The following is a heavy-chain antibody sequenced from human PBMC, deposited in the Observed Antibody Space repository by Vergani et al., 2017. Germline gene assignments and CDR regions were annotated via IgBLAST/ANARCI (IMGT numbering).Heavy chain of an antibody. D-gene: IGHD6-13*01. CDR2: IRSKANSYAT. CDR3: TRRSSGIAAATN. Sequence: EVQLVESGGGLVQPGGSLKLSCAASGFTFSGSAMHWVRQASGKGLEWVGRIRSKANSYATAYAASVKGRFTISRDDSKNTAYLQMNSLKTEDTAVYYGTRRSSGIAAATNRGQGTLVTVSS. J-gene: IGHJ4*02. V-gene: IGHV3-73*02. CDR1: GFTFSGSA.